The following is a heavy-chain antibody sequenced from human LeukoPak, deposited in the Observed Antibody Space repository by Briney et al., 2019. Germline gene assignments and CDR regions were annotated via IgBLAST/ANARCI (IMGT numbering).Heavy chain of an antibody. CDR1: GYTFTSYG. CDR2: ISAYNGNT. J-gene: IGHJ4*02. V-gene: IGHV1-18*01. Sequence: ASVKVSCKASGYTFTSYGISWVRQAPGQGLEWMGWISAYNGNTNCAQKLQGRVTMTTDTSTSTAYMELRSLGSDDTAVYYCARDVRYFDWLSSVIYYFDYWGQGTLVTVSS. CDR3: ARDVRYFDWLSSVIYYFDY. D-gene: IGHD3-9*01.